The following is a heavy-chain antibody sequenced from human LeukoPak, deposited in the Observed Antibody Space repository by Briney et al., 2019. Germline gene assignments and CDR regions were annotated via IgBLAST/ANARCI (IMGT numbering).Heavy chain of an antibody. CDR1: EFIFSTYT. Sequence: GGSLRLSCAASEFIFSTYTMNWVRQAPGEGLEWVSSISSSSNYIYYADSVRGRFTISRDNAKNSLYLQMNSLRAEGTAVYYCAKGQSGWSRGDFDFWGQGALVTVSS. CDR2: ISSSSNYI. D-gene: IGHD6-19*01. CDR3: AKGQSGWSRGDFDF. V-gene: IGHV3-21*04. J-gene: IGHJ4*02.